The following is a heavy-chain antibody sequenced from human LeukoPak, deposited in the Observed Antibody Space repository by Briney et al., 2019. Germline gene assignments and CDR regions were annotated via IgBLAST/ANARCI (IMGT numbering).Heavy chain of an antibody. V-gene: IGHV4-39*01. CDR3: ARLWQLVDYFDY. CDR1: GGSISSSSYY. D-gene: IGHD6-6*01. J-gene: IGHJ4*02. Sequence: SETLSLTCAVSGGSISSSSYYWGWVRQPPGKGLGWIGSIYYSGSTYYNPSLKSRVTISVDTSKNQFALKLSSVTAADTAVYYCARLWQLVDYFDYWGQGTLVSDSS. CDR2: IYYSGST.